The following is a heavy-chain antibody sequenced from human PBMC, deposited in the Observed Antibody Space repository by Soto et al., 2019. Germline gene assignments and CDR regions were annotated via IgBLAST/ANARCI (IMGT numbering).Heavy chain of an antibody. V-gene: IGHV4-59*08. CDR2: IYYSGST. CDR3: ARYRKPQLNLHY. J-gene: IGHJ4*02. D-gene: IGHD6-13*01. CDR1: GGSISSYY. Sequence: KSSETLSLTCTVSGGSISSYYWSWIRQPPGKGLEWIGDIYYSGSTNYNPSLKSRVTISVDTSKNQFSLKLSSVTAADTAVYYCARYRKPQLNLHYSGQGPLVTLSS.